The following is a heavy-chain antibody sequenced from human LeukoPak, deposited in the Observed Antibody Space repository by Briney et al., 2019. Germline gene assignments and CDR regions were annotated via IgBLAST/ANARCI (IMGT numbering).Heavy chain of an antibody. D-gene: IGHD3-16*01. V-gene: IGHV5-51*01. J-gene: IGHJ4*02. CDR1: GYSFTSYW. CDR2: IYPGDSDT. CDR3: ARHYYDYVWGSYGIDY. Sequence: NPGESLKISCKGSGYSFTSYWIGWVRQMPGKGLEWMGIIYPGDSDTRYSPSFQGQVTISADKSISTAYLQWSSLKASDTAMYYCARHYYDYVWGSYGIDYWGQGTLVTVSS.